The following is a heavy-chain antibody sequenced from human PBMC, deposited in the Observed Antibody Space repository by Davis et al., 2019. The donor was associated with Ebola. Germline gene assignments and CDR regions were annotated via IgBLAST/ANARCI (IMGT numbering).Heavy chain of an antibody. J-gene: IGHJ4*02. Sequence: GESLKISCAASGFTFSDYWMTWVRQAPGKGLEWVANVKQDGSEKYYVDSVKGRFTISRDNAKNSLYLQMKSLRAEDTAVYYCARDRGYYYDSSGYYNGYYFDYWGQGTLVTVSS. D-gene: IGHD3-22*01. V-gene: IGHV3-7*03. CDR1: GFTFSDYW. CDR2: VKQDGSEK. CDR3: ARDRGYYYDSSGYYNGYYFDY.